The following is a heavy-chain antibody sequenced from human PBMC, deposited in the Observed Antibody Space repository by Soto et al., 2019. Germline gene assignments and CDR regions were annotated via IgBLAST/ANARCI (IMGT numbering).Heavy chain of an antibody. J-gene: IGHJ4*02. D-gene: IGHD3-16*01. V-gene: IGHV3-11*01. CDR1: GLTLRHYY. CDR3: ARGRYALDY. Sequence: GGSLRCPFVLAGLTLRHYYTNWTRKAPGKAPECDSHISGSGNTMDSADAVKGRFSISRDNGKISLHLKINCLRAHDPAVFCCARGRYALDYWDQGTRVNVAS. CDR2: ISGSGNTM.